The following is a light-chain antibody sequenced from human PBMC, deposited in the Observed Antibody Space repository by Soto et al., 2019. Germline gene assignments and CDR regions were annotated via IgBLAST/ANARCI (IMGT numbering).Light chain of an antibody. CDR2: DTS. CDR3: QQYSNWPPIP. J-gene: IGKJ5*01. Sequence: QSVGTVSVSQGERATLSCRASQSVSIHLAWYQQKPGQAPRLLIYDTSTRATGIPARFSGSGSGTEFTLTISSLQSEDFAVYYCQQYSNWPPIPFGQGTRLEIK. V-gene: IGKV3-15*01. CDR1: QSVSIH.